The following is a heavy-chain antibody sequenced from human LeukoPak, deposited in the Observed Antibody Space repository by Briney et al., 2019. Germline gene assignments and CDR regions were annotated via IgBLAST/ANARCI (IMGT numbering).Heavy chain of an antibody. CDR1: GFTFSSYA. CDR3: AKDGGASSSWYPVYYYGMDV. Sequence: PGRSLRPSCAASGFTFSSYAMSWVRQAPGKGLEWVSAISGSGGSTYYADSVKGRFTISRDNSKNTLYLQMNSLRAEDTAVYYCAKDGGASSSWYPVYYYGMDVWGQGTTVTVSS. V-gene: IGHV3-23*01. CDR2: ISGSGGST. J-gene: IGHJ6*02. D-gene: IGHD6-13*01.